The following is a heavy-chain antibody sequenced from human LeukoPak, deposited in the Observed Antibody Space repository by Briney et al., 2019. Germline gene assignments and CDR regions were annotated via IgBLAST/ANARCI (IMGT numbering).Heavy chain of an antibody. J-gene: IGHJ3*01. Sequence: SQTLSLTCAVSGDSVSSSSAAWNWTRPWPSRGVEWLGRTHYRSNRYKEYAVSVKSRVTITPHTSTNQCSLRLSSLIPEDTAVYYSAAYRRDAFDVWGQGTMVTISS. CDR3: AAYRRDAFDV. V-gene: IGHV6-1*01. CDR1: GDSVSSSSAA. CDR2: THYRSNRYK.